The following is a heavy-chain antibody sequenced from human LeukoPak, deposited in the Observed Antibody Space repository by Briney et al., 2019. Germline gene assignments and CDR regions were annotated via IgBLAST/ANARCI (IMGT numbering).Heavy chain of an antibody. J-gene: IGHJ4*02. D-gene: IGHD6-19*01. CDR2: LKSKIDGGTT. Sequence: GGSLRLSCAASGFTFSNAWMNWVRQAPGKGLEWVGRLKSKIDGGTTDYAAPVEGRFTISRDDSKNTLFLQMDSLKIEDTAVYFCTMGTGYTSGWYLGYFDYWGQGTLVTVSS. CDR3: TMGTGYTSGWYLGYFDY. CDR1: GFTFSNAW. V-gene: IGHV3-15*01.